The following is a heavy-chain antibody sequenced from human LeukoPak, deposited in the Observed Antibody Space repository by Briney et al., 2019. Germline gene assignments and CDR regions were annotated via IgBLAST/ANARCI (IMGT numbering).Heavy chain of an antibody. D-gene: IGHD5-18*01. CDR2: IRSKAYGGTT. CDR3: TRGPIQVWLCYGMDV. CDR1: GFTFGDHA. J-gene: IGHJ6*02. V-gene: IGHV3-49*04. Sequence: GGSLRLSCTASGFTFGDHAMSWVRQAPGKGLEWVGFIRSKAYGGTTEYAASVKGRFIISRDDSKSIAYLQMYSLKTEDTAVYYCTRGPIQVWLCYGMDVWGQGTTVIVSS.